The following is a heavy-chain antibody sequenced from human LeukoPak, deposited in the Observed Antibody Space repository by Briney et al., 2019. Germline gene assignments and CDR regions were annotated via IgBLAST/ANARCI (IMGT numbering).Heavy chain of an antibody. CDR2: INWDGGAY. Sequence: GGSLRLSCTDSGNTFDDYGMTWVRQAPGKGLEWVSGINWDGGAYNYAASVKGRFTISRDNAKNSLYLVMNSLRVEDTAVYFCARDLSSSWYSLAYWGQGILVIVSS. CDR1: GNTFDDYG. CDR3: ARDLSSSWYSLAY. V-gene: IGHV3-20*04. J-gene: IGHJ4*02. D-gene: IGHD3-22*01.